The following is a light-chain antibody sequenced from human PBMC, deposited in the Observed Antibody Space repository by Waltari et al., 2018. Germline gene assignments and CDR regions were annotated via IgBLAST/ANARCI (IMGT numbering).Light chain of an antibody. Sequence: IQLTQSPSSLSASVGDKVSISCQASQDISNHLNWYQQKPGEAPKLLIYDASRLETGVPSRFSGSGSGIDFNVTISSLQPEDLATYYCQQYDSFPLTFGGGTKVEIK. CDR3: QQYDSFPLT. V-gene: IGKV1-33*01. CDR1: QDISNH. CDR2: DAS. J-gene: IGKJ4*01.